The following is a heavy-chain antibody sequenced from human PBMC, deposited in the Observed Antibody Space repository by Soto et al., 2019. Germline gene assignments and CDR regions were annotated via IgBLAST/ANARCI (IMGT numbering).Heavy chain of an antibody. CDR1: GGSISSYY. CDR3: AGLSGIAGRPTQPDAFDI. V-gene: IGHV4-59*08. J-gene: IGHJ3*02. D-gene: IGHD6-6*01. CDR2: IYYSGST. Sequence: SETLSLTCTVSGGSISSYYWSWIRQPPGKGLEWIGYIYYSGSTNYNPSLKSRVTISVDTSKNQFSQKLSSVTAADTAVYYCAGLSGIAGRPTQPDAFDIWGQGTMVTVSS.